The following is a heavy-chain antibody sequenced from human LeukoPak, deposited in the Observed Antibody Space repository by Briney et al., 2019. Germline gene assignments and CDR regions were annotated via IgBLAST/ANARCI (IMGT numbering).Heavy chain of an antibody. D-gene: IGHD5-12*01. Sequence: SETLSLTCTVSGGSISGNYWSWIRQPPGKGLEWIGYIYTSGSTDYNPSLKSRVTISVDTSKNQFFLNLSAVSAADTAVYYCARIPLGYSGAYYFDYWGQGTLVTVSP. J-gene: IGHJ4*02. V-gene: IGHV4-4*09. CDR3: ARIPLGYSGAYYFDY. CDR1: GGSISGNY. CDR2: IYTSGST.